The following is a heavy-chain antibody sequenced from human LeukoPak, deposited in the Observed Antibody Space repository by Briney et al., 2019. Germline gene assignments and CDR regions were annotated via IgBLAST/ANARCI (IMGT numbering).Heavy chain of an antibody. CDR2: ISGSGGNI. CDR1: GFTFSSYE. V-gene: IGHV3-23*01. D-gene: IGHD3-10*01. CDR3: AKDIRNYYDSGSYGWFDP. Sequence: GGSLRLSCAASGFTFSSYEMNWVRQAPGKGLEWVSSISGSGGNIYYADTVKGRFTISRDNSKNTVYLQMNSLRAEDTATYYCAKDIRNYYDSGSYGWFDPWGQGTLVTVSS. J-gene: IGHJ5*02.